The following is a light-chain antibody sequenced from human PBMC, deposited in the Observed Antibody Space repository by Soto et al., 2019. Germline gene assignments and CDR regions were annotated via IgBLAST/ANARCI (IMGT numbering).Light chain of an antibody. CDR1: QSVNTH. J-gene: IGKJ5*01. V-gene: IGKV3-11*01. Sequence: EIGFTQSPAPLSFSPGERATLSCRASQSVNTHLARYQQKPGQAPRLLIYDASNRATGIPARFSGSGSGTDFTLTISSLEPEDFAVYYCQQCSNWPRGTFGHGTRLEIK. CDR2: DAS. CDR3: QQCSNWPRGT.